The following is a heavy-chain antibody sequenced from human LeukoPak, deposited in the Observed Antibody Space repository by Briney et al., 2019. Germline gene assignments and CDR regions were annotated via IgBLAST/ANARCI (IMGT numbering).Heavy chain of an antibody. Sequence: SETLSLTCTVSGGSISSYYWSWLRQPPGKGLEWVGYIYYSRSTNYNPSLKSRVTISVDTSKNQFYLKLSSVTAADTAVYYCARSLYSIGWYGTLYWGQGTLVTVSS. V-gene: IGHV4-59*01. CDR2: IYYSRST. CDR1: GGSISSYY. CDR3: ARSLYSIGWYGTLY. D-gene: IGHD6-19*01. J-gene: IGHJ4*02.